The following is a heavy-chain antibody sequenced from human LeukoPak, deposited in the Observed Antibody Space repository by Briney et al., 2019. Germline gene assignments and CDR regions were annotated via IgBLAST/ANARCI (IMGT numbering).Heavy chain of an antibody. CDR1: GFTFSSYW. CDR3: ARARTRYRGSYGGAFDI. V-gene: IGHV3-7*01. J-gene: IGHJ3*02. Sequence: GGSLGLSCAASGFTFSSYWMSWVRQAPGKGLEWVANIKQDGSEKYYVDSVKGRFTISRDNAKNSLYLQMNSLRAEDTAVYYCARARTRYRGSYGGAFDIWGQGTMVTVSS. CDR2: IKQDGSEK. D-gene: IGHD1-26*01.